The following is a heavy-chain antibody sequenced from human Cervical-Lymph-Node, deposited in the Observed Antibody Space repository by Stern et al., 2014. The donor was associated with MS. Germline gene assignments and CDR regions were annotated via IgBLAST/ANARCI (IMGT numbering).Heavy chain of an antibody. J-gene: IGHJ4*02. Sequence: MQLVQSGGGLIPPGGSLRLSCVASGFSVSSVYMSWVRQAPGKGLECVSVTYSDGTTYYMDSVKGRFTISRENSKNTLYLQMNSLRAEDTAMYFCARAHYDPFDSWGQGTLVTVSS. V-gene: IGHV3-53*01. D-gene: IGHD5-12*01. CDR2: TYSDGTT. CDR3: ARAHYDPFDS. CDR1: GFSVSSVY.